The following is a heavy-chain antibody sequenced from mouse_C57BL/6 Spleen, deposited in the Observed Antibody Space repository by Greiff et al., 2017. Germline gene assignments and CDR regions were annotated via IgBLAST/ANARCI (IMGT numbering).Heavy chain of an antibody. CDR3: TVGFAY. J-gene: IGHJ3*01. CDR1: GFTFSNYW. CDR2: IRLKSDNYAT. V-gene: IGHV6-3*01. Sequence: DVMLVESGGGLVQPGGSMTLSCVASGFTFSNYWMNWVRQSPEKGLEWVAQIRLKSDNYATHYAESVKGRFTISRDDSNISVYLQMNNLRAEDTGIYYCTVGFAYWGQGTLVTVSA.